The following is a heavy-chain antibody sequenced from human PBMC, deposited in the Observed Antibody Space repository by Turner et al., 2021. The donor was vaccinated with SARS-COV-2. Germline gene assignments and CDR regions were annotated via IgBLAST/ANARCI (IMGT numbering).Heavy chain of an antibody. CDR3: AIAPNYYYGMDV. CDR2: IYYSGST. CDR1: GGSISSSSYY. Sequence: QLQLQESGPGLVKPSETLSLTCTVSGGSISSSSYYWDWFRQPPGKGLEWIGSIYYSGSTYYNPSLKSRVTISVDTSKNQFSLKLSSVTAADTAVYYCAIAPNYYYGMDVWGQGTTVTVSS. J-gene: IGHJ6*02. V-gene: IGHV4-39*01.